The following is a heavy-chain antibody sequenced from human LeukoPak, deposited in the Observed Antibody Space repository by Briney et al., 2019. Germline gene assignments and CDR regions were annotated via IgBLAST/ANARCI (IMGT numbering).Heavy chain of an antibody. CDR3: ARGYSYGYLSDY. CDR2: IIPILGIA. CDR1: GGTFSSYA. D-gene: IGHD5-18*01. J-gene: IGHJ4*02. Sequence: GASVKVSCKASGGTFSSYAISWVRQAPGQGLEWMGRIIPILGIANYAQKFQGRVTITADKSTSTAYMELSSLRSEDTAVYYCARGYSYGYLSDYWGQGTLVTVSS. V-gene: IGHV1-69*04.